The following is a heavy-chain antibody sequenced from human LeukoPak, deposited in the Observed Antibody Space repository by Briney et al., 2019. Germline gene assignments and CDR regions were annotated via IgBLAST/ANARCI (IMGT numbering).Heavy chain of an antibody. D-gene: IGHD6-6*01. J-gene: IGHJ4*02. CDR1: GVSFSGYY. CDR2: INHSGST. Sequence: PSETLSLTCAVYGVSFSGYYWSWIRQPPGKGLEWIGEINHSGSTNYNPSLKSRVTISVDTSKNQFSLKLSSVTAADTAVYYCARGSLYSSSSPPFDYWGQGTLVTVSS. V-gene: IGHV4-34*01. CDR3: ARGSLYSSSSPPFDY.